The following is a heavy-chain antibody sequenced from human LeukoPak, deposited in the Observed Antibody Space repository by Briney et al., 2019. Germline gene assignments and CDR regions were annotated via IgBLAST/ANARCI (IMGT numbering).Heavy chain of an antibody. V-gene: IGHV1-18*01. Sequence: ASVKVSCKASGYTFTSYGISWVRQAPGQGLEWMGWISAYNGNTNYAQKLQGRVTMTTDTSTSTAYMELRSLRSDDTAVYYCARDLLTYSGGDCAYYYYGMDVWGQGTTVTVSS. CDR3: ARDLLTYSGGDCAYYYYGMDV. CDR1: GYTFTSYG. J-gene: IGHJ6*02. D-gene: IGHD2-21*02. CDR2: ISAYNGNT.